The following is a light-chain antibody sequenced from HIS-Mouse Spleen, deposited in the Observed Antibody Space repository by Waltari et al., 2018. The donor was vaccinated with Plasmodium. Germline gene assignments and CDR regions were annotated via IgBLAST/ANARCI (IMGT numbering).Light chain of an antibody. CDR3: QQYNNWSFT. J-gene: IGKJ3*01. V-gene: IGKV3-15*01. Sequence: EIVMTQSPATLSVSPGERATLSCRASQSVSSNLACYQQKPGQAPRLLIYGASTRATGIPARFSGRGSGTEFTLTISSLQSEDFAVYYCQQYNNWSFTFGPGTKVDIK. CDR2: GAS. CDR1: QSVSSN.